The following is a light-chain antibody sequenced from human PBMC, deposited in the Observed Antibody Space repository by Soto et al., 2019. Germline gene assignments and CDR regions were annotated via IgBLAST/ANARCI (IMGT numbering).Light chain of an antibody. J-gene: IGKJ1*01. V-gene: IGKV3-20*01. CDR2: GAS. Sequence: EIVLTQSPGTLSLSPGERATLSCRASQTVPSRIAWYQQKPGQAPSLLIYGASSRATGIPDRFSGSGSGTDFTLTISRLEPADFAVYYCQRYGTSPWTFGQGTKVDIK. CDR3: QRYGTSPWT. CDR1: QTVPSR.